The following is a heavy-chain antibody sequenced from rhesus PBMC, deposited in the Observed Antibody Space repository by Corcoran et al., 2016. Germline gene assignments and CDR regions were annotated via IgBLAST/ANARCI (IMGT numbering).Heavy chain of an antibody. Sequence: QLQLQESGPGLVKPLETLSLTCVVSDGSIINTYWNWIRQPPGKGLEWIARISGSGGGTDYNPSLKSRVTISTDMSKNQFSLKVNSVTAADTAVYYCARSGWTSWDNRFDVWGAGVLVTVSS. CDR3: ARSGWTSWDNRFDV. V-gene: IGHV4-173*01. J-gene: IGHJ5-1*01. CDR1: DGSIINTY. CDR2: ISGSGGGT. D-gene: IGHD2-39*02.